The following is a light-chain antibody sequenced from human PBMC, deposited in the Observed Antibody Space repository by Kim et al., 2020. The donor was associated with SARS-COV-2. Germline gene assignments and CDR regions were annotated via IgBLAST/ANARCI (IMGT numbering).Light chain of an antibody. CDR2: ESS. CDR3: LQYNSYPRT. V-gene: IGKV1-5*03. CDR1: QSISSW. Sequence: DIQLTQSPSTLSASVGDRVTISCRACQSISSWLAWYQQKPGKAPNLLIYESSSLESGVPSRFSGSGSGTEFTLTISSLQPDDFATFYCLQYNSYPRTFGGGTKVDIK. J-gene: IGKJ4*01.